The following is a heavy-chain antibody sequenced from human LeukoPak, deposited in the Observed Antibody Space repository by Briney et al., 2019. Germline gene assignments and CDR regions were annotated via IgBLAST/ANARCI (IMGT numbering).Heavy chain of an antibody. CDR1: GFSFNNYG. D-gene: IGHD4-17*01. V-gene: IGHV3-33*08. CDR2: IWYDGSNE. CDR3: AREVLSSGDHFDY. Sequence: PGGSLRLSCAASGFSFNNYGMNWARQAPGKGLEWVAVIWYDGSNEYCADSLKGRFTISRDNSKNTLYLQMNSLRAEDTAVYYCAREVLSSGDHFDYWGQGTLVTVSS. J-gene: IGHJ4*02.